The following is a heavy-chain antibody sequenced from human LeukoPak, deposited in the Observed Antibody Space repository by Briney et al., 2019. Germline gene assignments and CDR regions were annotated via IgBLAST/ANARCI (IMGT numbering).Heavy chain of an antibody. D-gene: IGHD6-19*01. Sequence: SETLSLTCTVSGGSISSYYWSWIRQPAGKGLEWIGRIYTSGSTNYNPSLKSRVTMSVATSKNQFSLKLSSVTAADTAVYYCARGYDSSGWYYFDYWGQGTLVTVSS. CDR2: IYTSGST. CDR3: ARGYDSSGWYYFDY. J-gene: IGHJ4*02. CDR1: GGSISSYY. V-gene: IGHV4-4*07.